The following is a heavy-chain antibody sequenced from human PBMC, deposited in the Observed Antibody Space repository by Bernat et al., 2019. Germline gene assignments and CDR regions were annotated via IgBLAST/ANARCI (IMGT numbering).Heavy chain of an antibody. CDR3: ARDEGYDFWSGYYSHGGGMDV. D-gene: IGHD3-3*01. J-gene: IGHJ6*02. CDR1: GFTFSSYS. V-gene: IGHV3-21*01. CDR2: ISSSSSYI. Sequence: EVQLVESGGGLVKPGGFLRLSCAASGFTFSSYSMNWVRQAPGKGLEWVSSISSSSSYIYYADSVKGRFTISRDNAKNSLYLQMNSLRAEDTAVYYCARDEGYDFWSGYYSHGGGMDVWGQGTTVTVSS.